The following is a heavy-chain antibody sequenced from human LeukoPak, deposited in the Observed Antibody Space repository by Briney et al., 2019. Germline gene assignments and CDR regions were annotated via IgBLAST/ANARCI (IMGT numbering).Heavy chain of an antibody. CDR3: ARELRYFDWLFQGDAFDI. Sequence: SQTLSLTCTVSGGSTSSGDYYWSWIRQPPGKGLEWIGYIYYSGSTYYNPSLKSRVTISVDTSKNQFSLKLSSVTAADTAVYYCARELRYFDWLFQGDAFDIWGQGTMVTVSS. V-gene: IGHV4-30-4*01. J-gene: IGHJ3*02. CDR2: IYYSGST. D-gene: IGHD3-9*01. CDR1: GGSTSSGDYY.